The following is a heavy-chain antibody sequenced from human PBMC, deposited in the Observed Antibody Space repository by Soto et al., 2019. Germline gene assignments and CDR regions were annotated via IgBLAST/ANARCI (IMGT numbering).Heavy chain of an antibody. D-gene: IGHD6-13*01. J-gene: IGHJ4*02. CDR2: ISSSSSYI. CDR1: GFPFSSYS. CDR3: ARGWYSSPNQSPDYFDY. V-gene: IGHV3-21*01. Sequence: GGSLRLSCAASGFPFSSYSMNWVRPAPGKGLEWVSSISSSSSYIYYADSVKGRFTISRDNAKNSLYLQMNSLRAEDTAVYYCARGWYSSPNQSPDYFDYWGQGTLVTVSS.